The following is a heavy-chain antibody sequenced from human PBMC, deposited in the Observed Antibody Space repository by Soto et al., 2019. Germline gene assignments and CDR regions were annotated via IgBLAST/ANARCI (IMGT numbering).Heavy chain of an antibody. CDR1: GFTFSSYA. V-gene: IGHV3-30-3*01. CDR3: ASADAGTKYSYYYYGMDV. CDR2: ISYDGSNK. Sequence: GGSLRLSCAASGFTFSSYAMHWVRQAPGKGLEWVAVISYDGSNKYYADSVKGRFTISRDNSKNTLYLQMNSLRAEDTAVYYCASADAGTKYSYYYYGMDVWGQGTTVTVSS. J-gene: IGHJ6*02. D-gene: IGHD6-13*01.